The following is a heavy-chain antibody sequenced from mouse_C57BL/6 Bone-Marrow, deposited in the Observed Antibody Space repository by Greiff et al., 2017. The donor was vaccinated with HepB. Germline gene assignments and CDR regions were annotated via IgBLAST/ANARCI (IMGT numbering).Heavy chain of an antibody. J-gene: IGHJ4*01. D-gene: IGHD1-1*01. Sequence: QVHVKQPGAELVRPGSSVKLSCKASGYTFTSYWMDWVKQRPGQGLEWIGNIYPSDSETHYNQKFNDKATLTVDKSSSTAYMQLSSLTSEDSAVYYCARGFTTVVATDAMDYWGQGTSVTVSS. CDR3: ARGFTTVVATDAMDY. V-gene: IGHV1-61*01. CDR2: IYPSDSET. CDR1: GYTFTSYW.